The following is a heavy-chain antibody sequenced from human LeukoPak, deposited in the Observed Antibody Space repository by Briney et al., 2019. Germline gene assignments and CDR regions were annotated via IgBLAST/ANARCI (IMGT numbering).Heavy chain of an antibody. CDR3: ARVEQQLGHLDY. CDR1: GGSISSGGYS. Sequence: SQTLSLTCAVSGGSISSGGYSWSWIRQPPGTDLEWIGYIYHSGSTYYNPSLKSRVTISVDRSKNQFSLKLSSVTAADTAVYYCARVEQQLGHLDYWGQGTLVTVSS. D-gene: IGHD6-13*01. V-gene: IGHV4-30-2*01. J-gene: IGHJ4*02. CDR2: IYHSGST.